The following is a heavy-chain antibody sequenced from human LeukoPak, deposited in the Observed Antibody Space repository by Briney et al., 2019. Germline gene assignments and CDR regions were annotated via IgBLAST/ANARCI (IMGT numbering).Heavy chain of an antibody. Sequence: SETLSLTCTVSGGSVTSYHWSWIRQSPGKGLEWIGYMYYTGSTSYNPSLQSRVTISVDTSKNQFSLRLRSLTAADTSVYYCARCSSGYWFDPWGQGTLVTVSS. CDR1: GGSVTSYH. V-gene: IGHV4-59*02. D-gene: IGHD6-19*01. CDR2: MYYTGST. CDR3: ARCSSGYWFDP. J-gene: IGHJ5*02.